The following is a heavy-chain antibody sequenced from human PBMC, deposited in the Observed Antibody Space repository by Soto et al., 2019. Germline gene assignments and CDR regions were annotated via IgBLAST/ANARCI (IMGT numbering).Heavy chain of an antibody. V-gene: IGHV4-39*01. D-gene: IGHD1-1*01. CDR3: ARLRMPFLVGTPVDY. Sequence: SETLSLTCTVSGGSISSSSYYWGWIRQPPGKGLEWIGSIYYSGSTYYNPSLKSRVTISVDTSKNQFSLKLSSVTAADTAVYYCARLRMPFLVGTPVDYWGQGTLVTVSS. J-gene: IGHJ4*02. CDR2: IYYSGST. CDR1: GGSISSSSYY.